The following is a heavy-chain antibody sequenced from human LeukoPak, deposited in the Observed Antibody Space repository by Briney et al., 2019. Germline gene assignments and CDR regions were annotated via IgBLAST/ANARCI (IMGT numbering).Heavy chain of an antibody. J-gene: IGHJ4*02. CDR2: ISGSGGSI. CDR3: ARDKYSTSPQDH. V-gene: IGHV3-23*01. Sequence: GGSLRLSCVASGFTFSSYDMSWVRQAPGKGLEWVSAISGSGGSIYYPDSVKGRFTISRDNSKNAVYLQMNSLRAEDTAIYYCARDKYSTSPQDHWGQGTLASVSS. CDR1: GFTFSSYD. D-gene: IGHD2/OR15-2a*01.